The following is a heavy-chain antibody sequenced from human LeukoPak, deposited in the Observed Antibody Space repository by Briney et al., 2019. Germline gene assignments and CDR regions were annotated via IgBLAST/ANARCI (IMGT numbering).Heavy chain of an antibody. J-gene: IGHJ3*02. CDR1: GGTFSSYA. V-gene: IGHV1-69*13. Sequence: GASVKVSCKASGGTFSSYAISWVRQAPGQGLEWMGGIIPIFGTANYAQKFQGRVTITADESTSTAYMELSSLRSEDTAVYYCAREVGATGWAFDIWGQGTMVTVSS. CDR3: AREVGATGWAFDI. D-gene: IGHD1-26*01. CDR2: IIPIFGTA.